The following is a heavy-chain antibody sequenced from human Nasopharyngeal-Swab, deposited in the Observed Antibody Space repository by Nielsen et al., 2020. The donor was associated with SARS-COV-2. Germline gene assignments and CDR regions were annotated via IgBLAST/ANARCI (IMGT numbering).Heavy chain of an antibody. V-gene: IGHV4-31*03. D-gene: IGHD4-17*01. CDR3: ARAYGDYPYWADY. CDR2: IYYSGST. CDR1: GGSISSGGYY. Sequence: LRLSCTVSGGSISSGGYYWSWICQHPGKGPEWIGYIYYSGSTYYNPSLKSRVTISVDTSKNQFSLKLSSVTAADTAVYYCARAYGDYPYWADYWGQGTLVTVSS. J-gene: IGHJ4*02.